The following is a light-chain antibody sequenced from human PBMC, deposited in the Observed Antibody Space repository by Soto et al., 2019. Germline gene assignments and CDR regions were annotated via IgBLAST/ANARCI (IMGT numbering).Light chain of an antibody. CDR1: QSISSW. Sequence: DIQMTQSPSTLSASVGDRVTLTCRASQSISSWLAWYQQKPGKAPRSLIYAASTMASGIPARFSGSGSGTEFTLTISSLQPDDFATYYCQQYNNYLWTFGQGTKVEI. V-gene: IGKV1-5*01. CDR3: QQYNNYLWT. CDR2: AAS. J-gene: IGKJ1*01.